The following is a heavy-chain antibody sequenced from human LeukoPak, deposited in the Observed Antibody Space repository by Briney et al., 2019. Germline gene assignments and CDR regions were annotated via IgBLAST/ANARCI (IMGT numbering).Heavy chain of an antibody. Sequence: GGALRLSCAASGFTFSSYVMNWVRQAPGTGLEGVSYISSSGSTIYYPDSVKGRFTISRDNAKNSLDLQMNSLRAEDTAVYYCARGLSRRSLGILDYGGQGTLVTVS. CDR1: GFTFSSYV. D-gene: IGHD1-26*01. J-gene: IGHJ4*02. V-gene: IGHV3-48*03. CDR2: ISSSGSTI. CDR3: ARGLSRRSLGILDY.